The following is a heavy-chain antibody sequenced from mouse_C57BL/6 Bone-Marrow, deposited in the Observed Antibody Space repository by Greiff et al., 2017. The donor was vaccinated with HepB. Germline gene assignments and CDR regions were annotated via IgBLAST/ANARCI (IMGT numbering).Heavy chain of an antibody. J-gene: IGHJ3*01. CDR2: IYPRSGNT. D-gene: IGHD3-2*02. V-gene: IGHV1-81*01. CDR1: GYTFTSYG. Sequence: QVQLQQSGAELARPGASVKLSCKASGYTFTSYGISWVKQRTGQGLEWIGEIYPRSGNTYYNEKFKGKATLTADKSSSTAYMELRSLTSEDAAVYFCARSGGSGYRAWFAYWGQGTLVTVSA. CDR3: ARSGGSGYRAWFAY.